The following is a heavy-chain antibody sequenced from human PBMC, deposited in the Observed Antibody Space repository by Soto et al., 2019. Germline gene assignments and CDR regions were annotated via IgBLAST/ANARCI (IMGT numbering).Heavy chain of an antibody. J-gene: IGHJ4*02. CDR2: IYYSGST. D-gene: IGHD7-27*01. CDR1: GGSISSYY. CDR3: ASLGPETGEELDY. V-gene: IGHV4-59*01. Sequence: SETLSLTCTVSGGSISSYYWSWIRQPPGKGLEWIGYIYYSGSTNYNPSLKSRVTISVDTSKNQFSLKLSSVTAADTAVYYCASLGPETGEELDYWGQGTLVTVSS.